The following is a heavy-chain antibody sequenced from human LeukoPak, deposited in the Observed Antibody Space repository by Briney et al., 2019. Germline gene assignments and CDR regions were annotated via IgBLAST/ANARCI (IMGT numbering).Heavy chain of an antibody. J-gene: IGHJ4*02. CDR3: ARGYCSSTSCYTGLGY. V-gene: IGHV1-46*01. CDR1: GYTFTSYY. D-gene: IGHD2-2*02. Sequence: ASVKVSCKASGYTFTSYYMHWVRQAPGQGLEWMGIINPSGGSTSYAQKFQGRVTMPRDTSTSTVYMELSSLRSEDTAVYYCARGYCSSTSCYTGLGYWGQGTLVTVSS. CDR2: INPSGGST.